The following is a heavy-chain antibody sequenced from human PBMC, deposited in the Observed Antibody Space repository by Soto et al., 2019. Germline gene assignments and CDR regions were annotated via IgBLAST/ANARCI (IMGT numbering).Heavy chain of an antibody. D-gene: IGHD5-12*01. CDR1: GFTFSSYS. CDR2: ISSSSSTI. CDR3: ARDSSAWLQEFGMDV. Sequence: EVQLVESGGGLVQPGGSLRLSCAASGFTFSSYSMNWVRQAPGKGLEWVSYISSSSSTIYYADSVKGRFTISRDNAKNPLYLQMNSVRDEDTAVYYCARDSSAWLQEFGMDVWGQGTTVTVSS. V-gene: IGHV3-48*02. J-gene: IGHJ6*02.